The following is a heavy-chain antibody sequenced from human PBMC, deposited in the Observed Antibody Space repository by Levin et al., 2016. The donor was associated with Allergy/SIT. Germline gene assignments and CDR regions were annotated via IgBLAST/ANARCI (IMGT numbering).Heavy chain of an antibody. CDR1: GFTFDKSA. Sequence: GESLKISCAASGFTFDKSAMSWVRQAPGKGLEWVSSISDSSDGTFYADSVKGRFTISRDTAKNTLYLQMNSLRAEDTAVYYCARESLYYYAVDVWGQGTTVTVSS. CDR2: ISDSSDGT. J-gene: IGHJ6*02. V-gene: IGHV3-23*01. CDR3: ARESLYYYAVDV. D-gene: IGHD3-10*01.